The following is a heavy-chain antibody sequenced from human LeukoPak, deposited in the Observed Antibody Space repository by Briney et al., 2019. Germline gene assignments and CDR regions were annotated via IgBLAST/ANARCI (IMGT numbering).Heavy chain of an antibody. D-gene: IGHD5-18*01. CDR1: GFPFSSYW. V-gene: IGHV3-7*01. J-gene: IGHJ4*02. CDR3: ARSWGSYGLYYFDY. Sequence: GSLRLSCGASGFPFSSYWISWVRPAPGKGMEWVANIKQDGSEKYYVDSVKGRFTISRDNAKNSLYLQMNSLRAEDTAVYYCARSWGSYGLYYFDYWGQGTLVTVSS. CDR2: IKQDGSEK.